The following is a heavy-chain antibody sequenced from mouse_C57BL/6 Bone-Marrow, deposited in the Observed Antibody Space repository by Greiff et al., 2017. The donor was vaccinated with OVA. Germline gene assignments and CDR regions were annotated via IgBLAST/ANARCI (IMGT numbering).Heavy chain of an antibody. CDR3: ERTHYGNWGWFAY. V-gene: IGHV1-50*01. CDR1: GYTFTSYW. J-gene: IGHJ3*01. D-gene: IGHD2-1*01. CDR2: IDPSDSST. Sequence: QVQLQQPGAELVKPGASVKLSCKASGYTFTSYWMQWVKQRPGQGLEWIGEIDPSDSSTKYNQKFKGKATLTVDTYSSTAYMQLSSLTSEDSAVYYSERTHYGNWGWFAYWGQGTLVSVSA.